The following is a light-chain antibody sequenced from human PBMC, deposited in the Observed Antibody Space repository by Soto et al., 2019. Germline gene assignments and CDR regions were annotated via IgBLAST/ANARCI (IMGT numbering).Light chain of an antibody. V-gene: IGKV3-15*01. J-gene: IGKJ1*01. CDR1: QSVSSN. CDR3: QHYNNWPPWT. CDR2: GAS. Sequence: EIVMTQSPATLSVSPGERGTLSCRASQSVSSNLAWYQQNPGQAPRLLIYGASTRANGIPARFSGSGSGTEFTLTISSLQSEDFAVYYCQHYNNWPPWTFGQGTKVEIK.